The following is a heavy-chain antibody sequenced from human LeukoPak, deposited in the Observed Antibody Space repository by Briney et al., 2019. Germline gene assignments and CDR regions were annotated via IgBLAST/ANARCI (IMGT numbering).Heavy chain of an antibody. CDR2: IYYSGST. CDR1: GGSISSGDYY. D-gene: IGHD1-1*01. Sequence: SETLSLTCTVSGGSISSGDYYWSWIRQHPGKGLEWIGYIYYSGSTYYNPSLKSRVTISIDTSKNQFSLKLSSVTAADTAVYFCARDAWNEPFDYWGQGTLVTVSS. V-gene: IGHV4-31*03. CDR3: ARDAWNEPFDY. J-gene: IGHJ4*02.